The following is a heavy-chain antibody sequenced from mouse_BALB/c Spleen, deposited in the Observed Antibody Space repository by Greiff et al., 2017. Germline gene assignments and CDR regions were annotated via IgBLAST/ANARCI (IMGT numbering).Heavy chain of an antibody. CDR2: IHYSGST. V-gene: IGHV3-1*02. J-gene: IGHJ1*01. CDR1: GYSITSGYS. CDR3: ATGDGNYVYFDV. Sequence: EVKLMESGPGLVKPSQSLSLTCTVTGYSITSGYSWHWIRQFPGNKLEWMGYIHYSGSTNYNPSLKSRISITRDTSKNQFFLQLNSVTTEDTATYYCATGDGNYVYFDVWGAGTTVTVSS. D-gene: IGHD2-1*01.